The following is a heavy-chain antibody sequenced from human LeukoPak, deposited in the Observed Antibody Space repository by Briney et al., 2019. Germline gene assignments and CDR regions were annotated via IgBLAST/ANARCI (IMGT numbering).Heavy chain of an antibody. CDR3: ARGEFGDYYYFYMDV. CDR1: GFTFSSYE. J-gene: IGHJ6*03. CDR2: ITSSGSSI. Sequence: GGSLRLSCAASGFTFSSYEMNWVRQAPGKGLEWVSYITSSGSSIYYADSVKGRFTISRDDAKNSLFLQMNSLRAEDTATYYCARGEFGDYYYFYMDVWGKGTTVTVSS. D-gene: IGHD2/OR15-2a*01. V-gene: IGHV3-48*03.